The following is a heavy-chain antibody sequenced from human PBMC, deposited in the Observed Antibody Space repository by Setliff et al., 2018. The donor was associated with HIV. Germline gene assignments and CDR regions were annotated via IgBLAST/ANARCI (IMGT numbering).Heavy chain of an antibody. Sequence: GGSLRLSCAASEFAFSNYWMSWVRQAPGKGLEWVANIKPDGSERYYIDSVKGRFTISRVNARNSVYLQMNSLRAEDTAVYYCAGSRGYFVQADWGQGTLVTVSS. J-gene: IGHJ4*02. V-gene: IGHV3-7*01. D-gene: IGHD3-22*01. CDR1: EFAFSNYW. CDR2: IKPDGSER. CDR3: AGSRGYFVQAD.